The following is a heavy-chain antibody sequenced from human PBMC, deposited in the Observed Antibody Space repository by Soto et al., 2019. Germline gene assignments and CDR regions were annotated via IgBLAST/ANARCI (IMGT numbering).Heavy chain of an antibody. V-gene: IGHV1-58*01. Sequence: ASVKVSCKASGFTFTSSAVQWVRQARGQRLEWIGWIVVGSGNTNYAQKFQERVTITRDMSTSTAYMELSSLRSEDTAVYYCAAMYYYDSRGSYYSRYWGPATLVTVFS. CDR1: GFTFTSSA. CDR2: IVVGSGNT. CDR3: AAMYYYDSRGSYYSRY. D-gene: IGHD3-22*01. J-gene: IGHJ4*02.